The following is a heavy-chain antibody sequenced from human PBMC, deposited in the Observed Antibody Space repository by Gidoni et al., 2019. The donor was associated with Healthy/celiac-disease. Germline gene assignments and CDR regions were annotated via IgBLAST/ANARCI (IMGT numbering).Heavy chain of an antibody. Sequence: QVQLQESGPGLAKPSETLSLTCTVSGGSISSYYWSWIRQPPGKGLEWIGYIYYSGSTNYNPSLKSRVTISVDTSKNQFSLKLSSVTAADTAVYYCARDKVRAAAGILSHYYYGMDVWGQGTTVTVSS. J-gene: IGHJ6*02. CDR1: GGSISSYY. V-gene: IGHV4-59*01. CDR3: ARDKVRAAAGILSHYYYGMDV. CDR2: IYYSGST. D-gene: IGHD6-13*01.